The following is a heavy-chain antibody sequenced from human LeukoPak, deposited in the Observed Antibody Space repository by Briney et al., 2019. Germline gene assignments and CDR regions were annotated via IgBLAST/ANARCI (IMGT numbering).Heavy chain of an antibody. D-gene: IGHD6-19*01. CDR1: GFTFSTYW. V-gene: IGHV3-74*01. CDR3: ARPRMDSSGWYDLSWYFDL. Sequence: PGGSLRLSCAASGFTFSTYWMHWVRQAPGKGLVWVSRISSDGSITGYADSVKGRFTISRDNAKNTLYLQMNSLRAEDTAVYYCARPRMDSSGWYDLSWYFDLWGRGTLVTVSS. J-gene: IGHJ2*01. CDR2: ISSDGSIT.